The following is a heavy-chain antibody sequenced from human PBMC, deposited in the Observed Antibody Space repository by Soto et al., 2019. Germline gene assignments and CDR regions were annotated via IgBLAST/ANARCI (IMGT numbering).Heavy chain of an antibody. CDR2: ISAYNGNT. V-gene: IGHV1-18*04. CDR3: ARDREYNVRVEWDY. CDR1: GYTFTSYG. D-gene: IGHD1-20*01. J-gene: IGHJ4*02. Sequence: GASVKVSCKASGYTFTSYGISWVRQAPGQGLEWMGWISAYNGNTNYAQKLQGRVTMTTDTSTSTAYMELRSLRSDDTAVYYCARDREYNVRVEWDYWGQGSLVTVSA.